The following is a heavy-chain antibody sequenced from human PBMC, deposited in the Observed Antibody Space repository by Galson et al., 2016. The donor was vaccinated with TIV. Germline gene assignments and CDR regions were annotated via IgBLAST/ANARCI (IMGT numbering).Heavy chain of an antibody. J-gene: IGHJ1*01. D-gene: IGHD7-27*01. V-gene: IGHV1-46*03. CDR3: IRDLGRLRDL. CDR2: IDPTYGGT. Sequence: SVKVSCKASGNIFTRDYVHWVRQAPGQGLEWMGVIDPTYGGTTFAQKFQALVTMTRDTSTSTAYMEVSGLKSDDTAVYYRIRDLGRLRDLWGQGTLVTVSS. CDR1: GNIFTRDY.